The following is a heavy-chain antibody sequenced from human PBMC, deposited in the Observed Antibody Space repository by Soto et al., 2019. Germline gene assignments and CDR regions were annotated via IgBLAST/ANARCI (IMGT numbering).Heavy chain of an antibody. CDR2: ISGSGNTI. D-gene: IGHD3-3*01. J-gene: IGHJ4*02. V-gene: IGHV3-23*01. Sequence: GGSLRLSCAASGFTFSTNAMSWVRQAPGMGLEFVSLISGSGNTIYYADSVKGRFTISRGNSKNTVSLQMNSLRAEDTAVYYCAKVGYDTYGYYLRSLDYWGQGTLVTVSS. CDR1: GFTFSTNA. CDR3: AKVGYDTYGYYLRSLDY.